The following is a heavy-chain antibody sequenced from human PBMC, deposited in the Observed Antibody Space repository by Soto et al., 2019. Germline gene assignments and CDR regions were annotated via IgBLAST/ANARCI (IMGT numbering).Heavy chain of an antibody. CDR3: ARLTITGADYYYGMDV. CDR1: GFTFSTYA. Sequence: VQLAESGGGVVQPGGSLRLSCAASGFTFSTYAMHWVRQAPGEGLEWVALISYDGTRTYFADSLKGRFTISRDNSKNTLFLQMNSLRAADTAVYYCARLTITGADYYYGMDVWGQGTTVTVSS. V-gene: IGHV3-30-3*01. J-gene: IGHJ6*02. D-gene: IGHD1-20*01. CDR2: ISYDGTRT.